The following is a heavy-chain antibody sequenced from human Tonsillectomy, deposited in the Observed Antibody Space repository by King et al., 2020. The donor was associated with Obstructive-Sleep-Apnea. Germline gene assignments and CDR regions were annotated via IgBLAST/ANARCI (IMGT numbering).Heavy chain of an antibody. CDR1: GGSINMYY. V-gene: IGHV4-59*01. D-gene: IGHD5-24*01. CDR3: ARLAHGRFDN. Sequence: QLQESGPGLVKHSETLSLTCTVSGGSINMYYWSWIRQPPGKGLEWVGYIYYSGSSNYNPSLQSRVTLSVDTPKNQFSLRLRSVTAADTAVYYCARLAHGRFDNWGQGTLVTVSS. J-gene: IGHJ4*02. CDR2: IYYSGSS.